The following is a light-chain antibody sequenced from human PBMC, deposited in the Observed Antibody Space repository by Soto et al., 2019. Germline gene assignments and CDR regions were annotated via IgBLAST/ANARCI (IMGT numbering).Light chain of an antibody. CDR2: AAS. Sequence: DIQMTQSPSSLSASVGDRVTIPFRASQSISRNLNWYQQKPGKAPKLLIYAASTLQSGVPSRFSGSGSGTDFTLTISSLQPEDFATYYCQQLNSYPITFGQGTRLEIK. CDR3: QQLNSYPIT. J-gene: IGKJ5*01. V-gene: IGKV1-9*01. CDR1: QSISRN.